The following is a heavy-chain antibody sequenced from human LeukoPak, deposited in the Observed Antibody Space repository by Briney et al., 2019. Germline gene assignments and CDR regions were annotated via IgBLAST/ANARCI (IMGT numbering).Heavy chain of an antibody. V-gene: IGHV1-18*01. CDR1: GYTFTSYG. J-gene: IGHJ4*02. Sequence: ASVKVSCKASGYTFTSYGISWVRQAPGQGLEWMGWISAYNGNTNYAQKLQGRVTMTTDTSTSTAYMELRSLRSDGTAVYYCASWRDYMTTVTTDYWGQGTLVTVSS. CDR2: ISAYNGNT. CDR3: ASWRDYMTTVTTDY. D-gene: IGHD4-17*01.